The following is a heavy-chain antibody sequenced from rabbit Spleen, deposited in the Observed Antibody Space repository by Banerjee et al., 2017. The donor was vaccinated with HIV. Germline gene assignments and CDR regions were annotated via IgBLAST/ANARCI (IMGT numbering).Heavy chain of an antibody. Sequence: QSLEESGGDLVKPGASLTLTCTASGFDFSSNVMCWVRQAPGKRPEWIACIYAGNSGSAYYASWAKGRFTISTTSSTTVILQMTSLTAADTATYFCARDLTGVIGWNFRLWGQGTLVTVS. V-gene: IGHV1S40*01. J-gene: IGHJ4*01. CDR1: GFDFSSNV. CDR2: IYAGNSGSA. CDR3: ARDLTGVIGWNFRL. D-gene: IGHD1-1*01.